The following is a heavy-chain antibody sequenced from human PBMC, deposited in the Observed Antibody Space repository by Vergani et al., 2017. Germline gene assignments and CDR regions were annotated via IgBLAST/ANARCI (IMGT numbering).Heavy chain of an antibody. CDR3: ARGIRVYGIAVAGTAFDY. J-gene: IGHJ4*02. CDR2: INAGNGNT. Sequence: QVQLVQSGAEVKKPGASVKVSCKASGYTFTSYAMHWVRQAPGQRLGGMGWINAGNGNTKYSQKFQGRVTITRDTSASTAYMELSSLRSEDTAVYYCARGIRVYGIAVAGTAFDYWGQGTLVTVSS. V-gene: IGHV1-3*01. D-gene: IGHD6-19*01. CDR1: GYTFTSYA.